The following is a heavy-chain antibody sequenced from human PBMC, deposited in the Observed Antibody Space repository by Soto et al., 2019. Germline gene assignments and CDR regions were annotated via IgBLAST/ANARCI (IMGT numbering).Heavy chain of an antibody. V-gene: IGHV2-5*02. CDR2: IYLDDDK. CDR1: GFSLSTSGVG. Sequence: SGPTLVNPTQTLTLTCTFSGFSLSTSGVGVGWIRQPPGKALEWLALIYLDDDKRYSLTLKIRLTITKDTYKNQVVLTMPNTDPVDAATYSCAHGRRSVAGPPAGAFDIWGQGTMVTVSS. D-gene: IGHD6-19*01. CDR3: AHGRRSVAGPPAGAFDI. J-gene: IGHJ3*02.